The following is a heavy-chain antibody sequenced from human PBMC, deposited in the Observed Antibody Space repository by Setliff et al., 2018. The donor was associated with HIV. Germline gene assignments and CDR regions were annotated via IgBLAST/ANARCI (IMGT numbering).Heavy chain of an antibody. CDR1: GGSISSSHDF. V-gene: IGHV4-39*07. Sequence: PSETLSLTCTVSGGSISSSHDFWNWIRQPPGKGLEWIGAISYGGITYYNPSLTSRVTISVDTSKNQFSLKLTSVTAADTAVYYCAREIYGGNSRPFDYWGQGTLVTVSS. J-gene: IGHJ4*02. D-gene: IGHD4-17*01. CDR2: ISYGGIT. CDR3: AREIYGGNSRPFDY.